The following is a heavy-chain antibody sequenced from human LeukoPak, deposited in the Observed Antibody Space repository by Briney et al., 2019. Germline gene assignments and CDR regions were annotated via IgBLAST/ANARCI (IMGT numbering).Heavy chain of an antibody. Sequence: SETLSLTCTVSGGSISSYYWSWIRQPPGKGLEWIGYIYYSGGTNYNPSLKSRVTISVDTSKNQFSLKLSSVTAADTAIYYCARGGYYGSGNDFRFDPWGQGTLVTVSS. V-gene: IGHV4-59*01. J-gene: IGHJ5*02. CDR2: IYYSGGT. D-gene: IGHD3-10*01. CDR1: GGSISSYY. CDR3: ARGGYYGSGNDFRFDP.